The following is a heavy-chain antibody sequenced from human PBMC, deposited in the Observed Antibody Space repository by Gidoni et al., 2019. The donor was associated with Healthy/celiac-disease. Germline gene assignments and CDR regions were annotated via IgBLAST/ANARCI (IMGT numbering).Heavy chain of an antibody. V-gene: IGHV3-21*01. CDR3: GLTGYYGGEVRFDY. D-gene: IGHD3-9*01. CDR2: MRRSSSYI. CDR1: GVTVSSYS. Sequence: EVQLVESGGGLVKPGGSLRLSCAASGVTVSSYSMTWVRQAPGKGLEWGSAMRRSSSYIYYADSLKGRFTISRDNARNSLYLQMNSLRAEDTAVYYCGLTGYYGGEVRFDYWGQGTLVTVSS. J-gene: IGHJ4*02.